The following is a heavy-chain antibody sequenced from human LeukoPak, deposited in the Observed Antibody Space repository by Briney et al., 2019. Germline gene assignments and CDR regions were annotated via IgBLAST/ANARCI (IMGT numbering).Heavy chain of an antibody. J-gene: IGHJ5*02. V-gene: IGHV4-39*07. Sequence: SETLSLTCTVSGGSISSSSYYWGWIRQPPGKGLEWIGSIYYSGSTYYNPSLKSRVTISVDTSKNQFSLKLSSVTAADTAVYYCARRSGSYSRWFDPWGQGTLVTVSS. D-gene: IGHD1-26*01. CDR2: IYYSGST. CDR3: ARRSGSYSRWFDP. CDR1: GGSISSSSYY.